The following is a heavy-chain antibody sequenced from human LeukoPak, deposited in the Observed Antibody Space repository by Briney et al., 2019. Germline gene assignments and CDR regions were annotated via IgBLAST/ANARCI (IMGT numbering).Heavy chain of an antibody. V-gene: IGHV3-74*01. D-gene: IGHD3-22*01. CDR2: INGDGSGT. J-gene: IGHJ4*02. Sequence: GGSLRLSCAASGIPFRNYWMHWFRHAPGKGLVWVSRINGDGSGTNYADSVRGRFTISRDNAKNTLYLQMNSLRVEDTAVYYCARGPMIVGDYWGQGTLVTVSS. CDR1: GIPFRNYW. CDR3: ARGPMIVGDY.